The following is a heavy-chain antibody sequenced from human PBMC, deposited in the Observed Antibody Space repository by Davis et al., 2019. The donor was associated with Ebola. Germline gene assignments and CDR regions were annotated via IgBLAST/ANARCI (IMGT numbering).Heavy chain of an antibody. CDR2: INYSDST. Sequence: PGGSLRLSCTVSGGSISTSSYYWGWIRQPPGKGLEWIGSINYSDSTNYNPSLKSRVTISVDTSKNQFSLKLSSVTAADTAVYYCARDGRLGFDPWGQGTLVTVSS. CDR3: ARDGRLGFDP. D-gene: IGHD4-11*01. V-gene: IGHV4-39*07. CDR1: GGSISTSSYY. J-gene: IGHJ5*02.